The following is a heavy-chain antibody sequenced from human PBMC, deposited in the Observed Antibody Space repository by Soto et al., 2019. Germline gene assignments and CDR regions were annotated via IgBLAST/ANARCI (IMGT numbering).Heavy chain of an antibody. CDR3: AKGGTDFWSANPHDY. D-gene: IGHD3-3*01. Sequence: EVQLSESGGGLVQSGGSLRLSCAASGFTFSSYAMSWVRQAPGKGLEWVSGISGSADSRYHADSVKGRFTISRDNSKNMLYLQMNSLRAEDTAVYYCAKGGTDFWSANPHDYWGQGALVTVSS. J-gene: IGHJ4*02. CDR2: ISGSADSR. V-gene: IGHV3-23*01. CDR1: GFTFSSYA.